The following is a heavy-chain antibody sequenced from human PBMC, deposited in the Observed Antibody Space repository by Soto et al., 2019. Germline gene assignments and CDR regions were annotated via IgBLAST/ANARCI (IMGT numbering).Heavy chain of an antibody. CDR3: VPRKGDPFT. V-gene: IGHV3-48*02. Sequence: TGGSLRLSCAVSGFAFRSYTMNWVRQAPGKGLAWLSCIDGSGTTIYYADSVKGRFTISRDNSKNTVYLQMNSLRDEDSAVYYCVPRKGDPFTWGPGTLVTVSS. CDR1: GFAFRSYT. CDR2: IDGSGTTI. D-gene: IGHD3-16*01. J-gene: IGHJ4*02.